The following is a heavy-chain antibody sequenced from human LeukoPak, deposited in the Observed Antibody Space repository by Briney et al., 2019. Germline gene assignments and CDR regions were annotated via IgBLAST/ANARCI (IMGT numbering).Heavy chain of an antibody. CDR3: ARTTGGYYDSSGYCGY. CDR1: GYTFTSYG. J-gene: IGHJ4*02. CDR2: ISAYNGNT. V-gene: IGHV1-18*01. Sequence: ASVKVSCKASGYTFTSYGISWVRRAPGQGLEWMGWISAYNGNTNYAQKLQGRVTMTTDTSTSTAYMELRSLRSDDTAVYYCARTTGGYYDSSGYCGYWGQGTLVTVSS. D-gene: IGHD3-22*01.